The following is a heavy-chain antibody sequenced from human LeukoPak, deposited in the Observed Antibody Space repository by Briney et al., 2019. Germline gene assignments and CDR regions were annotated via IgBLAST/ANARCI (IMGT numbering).Heavy chain of an antibody. D-gene: IGHD2-15*01. CDR3: ARPPYYCSGGSCYEFIY. V-gene: IGHV3-7*01. J-gene: IGHJ4*02. Sequence: GGSLRLSCAASGFTFSSYWMSWVRQAPGKGLEWVANIKQDGSEKYYVDSVKGRFTISRDNAKNSLYLQMNGLRAEDTAVYYCARPPYYCSGGSCYEFIYWGQGTLVTVSS. CDR2: IKQDGSEK. CDR1: GFTFSSYW.